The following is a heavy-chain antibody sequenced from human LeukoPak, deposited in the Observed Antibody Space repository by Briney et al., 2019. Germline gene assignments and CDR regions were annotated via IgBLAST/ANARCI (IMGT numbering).Heavy chain of an antibody. CDR1: GFTFNHYA. D-gene: IGHD4-11*01. J-gene: IGHJ4*02. CDR3: AKHPQRGCDYSNSLEY. V-gene: IGHV3-33*06. CDR2: IWSDGTSR. Sequence: GGSLRLSCVATGFTFNHYAMHWVRQAPGKELEWVAVIWSDGTSRYYADSVKGRFTISRDDSGNTVYLQMNSLRPEDTGVYYCAKHPQRGCDYSNSLEYWGQGTPVTVST.